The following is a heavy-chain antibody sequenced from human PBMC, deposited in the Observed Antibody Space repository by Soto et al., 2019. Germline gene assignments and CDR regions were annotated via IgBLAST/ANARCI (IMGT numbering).Heavy chain of an antibody. V-gene: IGHV3-23*01. D-gene: IGHD2-15*01. J-gene: IGHJ5*01. CDR1: GFKFSNYA. Sequence: GSLSLSCAASGFKFSNYAMIWVREAPGKGLGWVALISATGGGTYYADSVKGRLTNSSDNSHNAPYLQVHSLSDWDTAGCYCAKDRRAGGNSAFYFYFWGQRDQGTVSS. CDR2: ISATGGGT. CDR3: AKDRRAGGNSAFYFYF.